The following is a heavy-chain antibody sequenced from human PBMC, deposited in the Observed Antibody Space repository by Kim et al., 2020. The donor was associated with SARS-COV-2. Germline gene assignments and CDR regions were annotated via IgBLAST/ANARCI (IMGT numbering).Heavy chain of an antibody. J-gene: IGHJ5*01. Sequence: GGSLRLSCAATGFIFSDYAMTWVRQSPGKGLEWVSVISDSGDRSYYVDSVKGRFIISRDNSKNMLYLQLTNLRADDTAVYYCAKLLDNNSQKAAKNFDSWGQGTQVTVSS. CDR2: ISDSGDRS. CDR1: GFIFSDYA. V-gene: IGHV3-23*01. CDR3: AKLLDNNSQKAAKNFDS.